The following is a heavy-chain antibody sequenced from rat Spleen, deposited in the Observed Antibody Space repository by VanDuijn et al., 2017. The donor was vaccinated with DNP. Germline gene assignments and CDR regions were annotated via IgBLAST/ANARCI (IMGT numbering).Heavy chain of an antibody. CDR1: GYSITSSYR. CDR2: INSAGST. Sequence: EVQLQESGPGLVKPSQSLSLTCSVTGYSITSSYRWNWIRKFPGNKLEWMGYINSAGSTNYNPSLKSRISITRNTSKNQFFLQVNSVTTEDTATYYWARSEAAISTFAYWGQGTLVTVSS. CDR3: ARSEAAISTFAY. D-gene: IGHD1-2*01. J-gene: IGHJ3*01. V-gene: IGHV3-3*01.